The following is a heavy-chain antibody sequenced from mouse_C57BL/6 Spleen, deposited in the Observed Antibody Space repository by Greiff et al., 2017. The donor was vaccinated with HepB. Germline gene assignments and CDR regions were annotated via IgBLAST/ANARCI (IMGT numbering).Heavy chain of an antibody. CDR2: INPSSGYT. Sequence: VQLVESGAELARPGASVKMSCKASGYTFTSYTMHWVKQRPGQGLEWIGYINPSSGYTKYNQKFKDKATLTADKSSSTAYMQLSSLTSEDSAVYYCARCSRYALDYWGQGTSVTVSS. CDR1: GYTFTSYT. CDR3: ARCSRYALDY. V-gene: IGHV1-4*01. J-gene: IGHJ4*01. D-gene: IGHD1-1*01.